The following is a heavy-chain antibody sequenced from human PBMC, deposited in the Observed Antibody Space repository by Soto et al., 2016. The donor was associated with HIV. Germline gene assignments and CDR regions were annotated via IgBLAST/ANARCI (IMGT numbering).Heavy chain of an antibody. V-gene: IGHV1-69*13. J-gene: IGHJ6*02. CDR2: IIPIFGTA. Sequence: QVQLVQSGAEVKKPGSSVKVSCKASGGTFSSYAISWVRQAPGQGLEWVGGIIPIFGTANYAQKFQGRVTITADESTSTAYMELSSLRSEDTAVYYCARGRVVVRGVIPYYYYGMDVWGQGTTVTVSS. CDR3: ARGRVVVRGVIPYYYYGMDV. CDR1: GGTFSSYA. D-gene: IGHD3-10*01.